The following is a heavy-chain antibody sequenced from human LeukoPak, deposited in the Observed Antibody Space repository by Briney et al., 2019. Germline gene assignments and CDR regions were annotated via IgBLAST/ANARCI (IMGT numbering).Heavy chain of an antibody. D-gene: IGHD2-2*01. CDR3: ARGGYQLVLWDYFDY. V-gene: IGHV4-4*07. CDR2: IYTSGST. CDR1: GGSISSYY. Sequence: KPSETLSLTCTVSGGSISSYYWSWIRQPAREGLELIGRIYTSGSTNYNPSLKSRVTMSVDTSKNQFSLKLSSVTAADTAVYYCARGGYQLVLWDYFDYWGQGTLVTVSS. J-gene: IGHJ4*02.